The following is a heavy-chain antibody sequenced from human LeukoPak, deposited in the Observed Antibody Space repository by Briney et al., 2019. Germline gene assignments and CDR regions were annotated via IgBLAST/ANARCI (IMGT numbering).Heavy chain of an antibody. CDR2: ISGSGGST. J-gene: IGHJ4*02. CDR3: ARDLAAAGFDY. CDR1: GFTFSSYA. V-gene: IGHV3-23*01. D-gene: IGHD6-13*01. Sequence: GGSLRLSCAASGFTFSSYAMSWVRQAPGKGLEWVSAISGSGGSTYYADSVKGRFTISRDNSKNTLYLQMNSLRAEDTAVYYFARDLAAAGFDYWGQGTLVTVSS.